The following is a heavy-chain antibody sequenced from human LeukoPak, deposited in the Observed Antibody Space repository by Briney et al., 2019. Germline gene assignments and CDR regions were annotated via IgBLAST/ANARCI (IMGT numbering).Heavy chain of an antibody. Sequence: PGGSLRLSCAASGFTFSSFPIHWVRQAPGKGLEWVALISYDGSNKYYADSVKGRFTISRDNSKNTLYLQMNSLRAEDTAVYYCARDQAYCGGDCYPDAFDIWGQGTMVTVSS. CDR3: ARDQAYCGGDCYPDAFDI. CDR2: ISYDGSNK. CDR1: GFTFSSFP. V-gene: IGHV3-30*04. D-gene: IGHD2-21*02. J-gene: IGHJ3*02.